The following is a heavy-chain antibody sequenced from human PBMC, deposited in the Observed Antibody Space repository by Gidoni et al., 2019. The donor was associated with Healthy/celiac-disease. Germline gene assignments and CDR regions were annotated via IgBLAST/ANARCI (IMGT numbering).Heavy chain of an antibody. D-gene: IGHD6-19*01. J-gene: IGHJ4*02. CDR1: GFTFRSYA. Sequence: QVQLVESGGGVVQPGRSLRLSCAASGFTFRSYAMHWVRQAPGKGLEWVAVISYDGSNKYYADSVKGRFTISRDNSKNTLYLQMNSLRAEDTAVYYCARDEEQWLVGSNFDYWGQGTLVTVSS. V-gene: IGHV3-30-3*01. CDR3: ARDEEQWLVGSNFDY. CDR2: ISYDGSNK.